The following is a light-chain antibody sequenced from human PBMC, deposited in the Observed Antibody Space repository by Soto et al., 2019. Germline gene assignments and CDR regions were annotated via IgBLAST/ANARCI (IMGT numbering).Light chain of an antibody. Sequence: QSVLTQPPSASGTPGQRVTISCSGSSSNIGTNTVNWYQQFTRSAPKLLMYSSNQRPSGVPDRFSCSKSGTSAALAISGLQYADEADYYCAAWDGSLNVVLFGGGTKVTVL. CDR1: SSNIGTNT. V-gene: IGLV1-44*01. J-gene: IGLJ2*01. CDR2: SSN. CDR3: AAWDGSLNVVL.